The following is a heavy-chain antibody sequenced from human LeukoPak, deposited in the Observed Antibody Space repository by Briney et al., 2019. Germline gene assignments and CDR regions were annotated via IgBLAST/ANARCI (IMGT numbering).Heavy chain of an antibody. CDR3: ARASFWESPINWFAP. D-gene: IGHD3-16*01. CDR2: INPNSGGT. CDR1: GYTFTGYY. J-gene: IGHJ5*02. V-gene: IGHV1-2*02. Sequence: ASVKVSCKASGYTFTGYYMHWVRQAPGQGLEWMGWINPNSGGTNYAQKFQGRVTMTRDRSISTAYMELSRLTSDDTAVYYCARASFWESPINWFAPWGQGTLVTVSS.